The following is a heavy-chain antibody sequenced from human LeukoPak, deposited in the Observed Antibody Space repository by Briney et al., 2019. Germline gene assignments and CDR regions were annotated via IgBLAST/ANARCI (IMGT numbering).Heavy chain of an antibody. D-gene: IGHD3-22*01. J-gene: IGHJ4*02. CDR1: GFTFSSFW. Sequence: GGSLRLSCAASGFTFSSFWMSWVRQAPGKGLEWVANIKQDGSEKYYVDSVKGRFTISRDNAKNSLYLQMNSLRAEDTAVYYCARGGDSSGYYGVYYFDYWGQGTLVTVSS. V-gene: IGHV3-7*01. CDR3: ARGGDSSGYYGVYYFDY. CDR2: IKQDGSEK.